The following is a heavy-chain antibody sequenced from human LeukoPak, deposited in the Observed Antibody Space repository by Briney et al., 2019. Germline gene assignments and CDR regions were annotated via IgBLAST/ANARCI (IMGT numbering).Heavy chain of an antibody. CDR1: GGSMNRYY. Sequence: AETLSLTCTVSGGSMNRYYGSWLREPRGRGVEGIGYIYYSGSTNHSPSLERRVTIPVETSKNQFSLKPSSVPAADTAVYYCARHVASAYYGMDVWGQGTTVTVSS. CDR2: IYYSGST. V-gene: IGHV4-59*08. J-gene: IGHJ6*02. CDR3: ARHVASAYYGMDV.